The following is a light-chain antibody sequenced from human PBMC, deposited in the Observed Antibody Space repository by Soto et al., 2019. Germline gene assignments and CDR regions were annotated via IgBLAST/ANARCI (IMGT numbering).Light chain of an antibody. CDR2: EVN. CDR1: SSDVGGYNF. Sequence: QSALTQPPSASGSPGQSVTISCSGTSSDVGGYNFVSWYQHHPGKAPKLMIYEVNKRPSGVPDRFSGSKSANTASLTVSGLQAEDEADYYCSSYAGSNNYVFGTGTKLTVL. J-gene: IGLJ1*01. V-gene: IGLV2-8*01. CDR3: SSYAGSNNYV.